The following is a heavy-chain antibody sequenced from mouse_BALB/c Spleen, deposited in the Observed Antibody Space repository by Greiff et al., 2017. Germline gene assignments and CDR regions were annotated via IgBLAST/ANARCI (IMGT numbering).Heavy chain of an antibody. V-gene: IGHV3-2*02. CDR2: ISYSGST. CDR1: GYSITSDYA. Sequence: EVKLMESGPGLVKPSQSLSLTCTVTGYSITSDYAWNWIRQFPGNKLEWMGYISYSGSTSYNPSLKSRISITRDTSKNQFFLQLNSVTTEDTATYYCARSSGPGQDYAMDYWGQGTSVTVSS. CDR3: ARSSGPGQDYAMDY. J-gene: IGHJ4*01. D-gene: IGHD3-3*01.